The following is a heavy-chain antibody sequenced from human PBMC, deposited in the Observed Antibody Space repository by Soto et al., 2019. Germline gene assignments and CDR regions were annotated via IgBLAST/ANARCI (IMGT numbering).Heavy chain of an antibody. D-gene: IGHD3-9*01. V-gene: IGHV1-69*13. J-gene: IGHJ3*02. CDR3: ASPSPYYDILTGYSTLIDAFDI. CDR1: GGTFSSYA. CDR2: IIPIFGTA. Sequence: GASVKVSCKASGGTFSSYAISWVRQAPGQGLEWMGGIIPIFGTANYAQKFQGRVTITADESTSTAYMELSSLRSEDTAVYYCASPSPYYDILTGYSTLIDAFDIWGQGTMVTVSS.